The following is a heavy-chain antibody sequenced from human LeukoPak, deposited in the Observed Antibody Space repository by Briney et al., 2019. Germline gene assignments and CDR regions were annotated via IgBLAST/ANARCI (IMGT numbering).Heavy chain of an antibody. D-gene: IGHD4-17*01. CDR1: GGSISSGSYY. J-gene: IGHJ4*02. Sequence: SGTLSLTCTVSGGSISSGSYYWNWIRQHPGKGLEWIGYIHYSGSTYYSPSLKSRVTISLDTSKTQFSLKLSSVTAADTAVYYCARALSGDYAWLDYWGQGTLVTVSS. CDR2: IHYSGST. CDR3: ARALSGDYAWLDY. V-gene: IGHV4-31*03.